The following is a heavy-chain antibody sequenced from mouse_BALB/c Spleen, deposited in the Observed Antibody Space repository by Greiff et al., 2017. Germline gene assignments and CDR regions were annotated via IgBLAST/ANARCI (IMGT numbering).Heavy chain of an antibody. D-gene: IGHD2-2*01. V-gene: IGHV2-6-7*01. J-gene: IGHJ4*01. CDR3: ARDRGLYSGYDDAYYYAMDY. Sequence: QVQLQQSGPGLVAPSQRLSITCTVSGFSLTGYGVNWVRQPPGKGLEWLGMIWGDGSTDYNSALKSRLSISKDNSKSQVFLKMNSLQTDDTARYYCARDRGLYSGYDDAYYYAMDYWGQGTSVTVSS. CDR2: IWGDGST. CDR1: GFSLTGYG.